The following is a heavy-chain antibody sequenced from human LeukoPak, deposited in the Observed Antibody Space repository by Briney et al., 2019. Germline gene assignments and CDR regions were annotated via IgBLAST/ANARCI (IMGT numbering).Heavy chain of an antibody. Sequence: TGGSLRLSCAASGFTFSSYEMNWVRQAPGKGLEWVSCISSSGSTIYYADSVKGRFTISRDNAKNSLYLQMNSLRAEDTAVYYCASYDSSGYYYSYFDYWGQGTLVTVSS. CDR2: ISSSGSTI. CDR3: ASYDSSGYYYSYFDY. V-gene: IGHV3-48*03. CDR1: GFTFSSYE. J-gene: IGHJ4*02. D-gene: IGHD3-22*01.